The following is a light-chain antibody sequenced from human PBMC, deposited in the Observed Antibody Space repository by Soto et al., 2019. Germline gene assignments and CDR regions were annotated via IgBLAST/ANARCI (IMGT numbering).Light chain of an antibody. J-gene: IGKJ1*01. CDR1: QSVSSN. CDR2: GAS. CDR3: QQYNDWAPWT. V-gene: IGKV3-15*01. Sequence: EIVMTQSPATLSVSPGERATLSCRASQSVSSNLAWYQQKPGQAPRLLIYGASTRATGIPARFSGSGSGTEFTLTISSLQSEDFAVYYCQQYNDWAPWTFGQGTKGESK.